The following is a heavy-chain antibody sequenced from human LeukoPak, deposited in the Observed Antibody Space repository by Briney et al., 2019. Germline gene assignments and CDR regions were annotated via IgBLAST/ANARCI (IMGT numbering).Heavy chain of an antibody. Sequence: SETLSLTCTVSGGSISSGGYYWSWIRQHPGKGLEWIGYIYYSGSTYYNPSLKSRVTISVDTSKNQLSLKLSSVTAADTAVYYCARGAYGDYYWFDPWGQGTLVTVSS. D-gene: IGHD4-17*01. CDR2: IYYSGST. CDR3: ARGAYGDYYWFDP. CDR1: GGSISSGGYY. J-gene: IGHJ5*02. V-gene: IGHV4-31*03.